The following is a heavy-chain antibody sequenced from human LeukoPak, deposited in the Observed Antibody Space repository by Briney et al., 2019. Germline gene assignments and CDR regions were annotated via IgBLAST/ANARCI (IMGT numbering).Heavy chain of an antibody. CDR3: AKGGRGDYYDSSGYYY. D-gene: IGHD3-22*01. Sequence: GGSLRLSCAASGFTFSSYAMSWVRQAPGKGLEWVSAISGSGGSTYYADSVKGRFTISRDNSKNTLYPQMNSLRAEDTAEYYCAKGGRGDYYDSSGYYYWGQGTLVTVSS. V-gene: IGHV3-23*01. CDR2: ISGSGGST. J-gene: IGHJ4*02. CDR1: GFTFSSYA.